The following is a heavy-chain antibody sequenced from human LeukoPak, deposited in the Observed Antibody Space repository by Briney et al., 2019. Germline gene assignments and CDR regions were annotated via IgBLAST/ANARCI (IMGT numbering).Heavy chain of an antibody. J-gene: IGHJ3*02. Sequence: ASVKLSCKASEYTFTGYYIHWVRQAPGQGLEWMGWINPNSGGTNYAQRFQGRVTMTRDTSISTAYMELSSLRSDDTAVYHCAREDLDAFDIWGQGTMVTVSS. CDR1: EYTFTGYY. CDR2: INPNSGGT. CDR3: AREDLDAFDI. V-gene: IGHV1-2*02.